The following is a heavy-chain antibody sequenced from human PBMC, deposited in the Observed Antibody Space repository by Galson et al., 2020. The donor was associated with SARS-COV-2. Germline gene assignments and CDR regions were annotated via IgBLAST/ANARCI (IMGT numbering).Heavy chain of an antibody. Sequence: GGSLRLSCAASGFTFSTYVMSWVRLAPGRGPEWVSTIDSSGYNTYYAGSVRGRFTISRDNSKNMLFLDMNSLRAEDTAIYYCARVLFISRYFFDHWGQGTLVTVSS. CDR1: GFTFSTYV. D-gene: IGHD3-9*01. CDR2: IDSSGYNT. J-gene: IGHJ4*02. V-gene: IGHV3-23*01. CDR3: ARVLFISRYFFDH.